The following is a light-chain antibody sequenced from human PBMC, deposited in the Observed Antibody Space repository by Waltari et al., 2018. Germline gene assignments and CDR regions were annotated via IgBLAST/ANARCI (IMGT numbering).Light chain of an antibody. V-gene: IGLV4-69*01. Sequence: QLVLTQSPSASASLGASVKLTCTLSSGHSRYAIAWHQQQPEKGPRYLMKLNSDGSHSKGGGLPDRFSGSSSGAERYLTIASLQSEDEADYYCQTWGTGIEVFGGGTKLTVL. CDR1: SGHSRYA. CDR3: QTWGTGIEV. J-gene: IGLJ3*02. CDR2: LNSDGSH.